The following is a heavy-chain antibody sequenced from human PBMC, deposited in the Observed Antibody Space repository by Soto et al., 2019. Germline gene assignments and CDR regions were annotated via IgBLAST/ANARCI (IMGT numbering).Heavy chain of an antibody. D-gene: IGHD3-22*01. J-gene: IGHJ3*02. CDR2: TYYRSKWYN. CDR1: GDSVSSNSAA. CDR3: ARTDVTMIVVAGDAFNI. Sequence: SQTLSLTCAISGDSVSSNSAAWNWIRHSPSRGLELLGRTYYRSKWYNDYAVSVKSRITINPDTSKNQFSLQLNSVTPEDTAVYYCARTDVTMIVVAGDAFNIWGQGTMVNVSS. V-gene: IGHV6-1*01.